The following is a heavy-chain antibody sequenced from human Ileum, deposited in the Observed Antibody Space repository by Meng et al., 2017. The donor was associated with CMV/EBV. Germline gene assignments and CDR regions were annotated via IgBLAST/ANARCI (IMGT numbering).Heavy chain of an antibody. V-gene: IGHV4-4*07. Sequence: QVHSPESGPGLVKPSETLSLTCAVSGGSISTYYWTWVRQPAGKGLEWIGRINAGGSTNDNPSLKSRVTMSVDTSKNQFSLKVTSVTAADTAVYYCAREENTVNQFEYWGQGTLVTVSS. D-gene: IGHD4-17*01. CDR2: INAGGST. J-gene: IGHJ4*02. CDR3: AREENTVNQFEY. CDR1: GGSISTYY.